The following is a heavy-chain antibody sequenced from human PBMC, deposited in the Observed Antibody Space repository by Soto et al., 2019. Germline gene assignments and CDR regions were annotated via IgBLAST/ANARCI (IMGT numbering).Heavy chain of an antibody. Sequence: GGSLRLSCAASGFTFSSYSMNWVSQAPGKGLEWVSSISSSSSYIYYADSVKGRFTISRDNAKNSLYLQMNSLRAEDTAVYYCASLRYSSSWYYDYWGQGTLVTVSS. CDR2: ISSSSSYI. CDR1: GFTFSSYS. J-gene: IGHJ4*02. V-gene: IGHV3-21*01. CDR3: ASLRYSSSWYYDY. D-gene: IGHD6-13*01.